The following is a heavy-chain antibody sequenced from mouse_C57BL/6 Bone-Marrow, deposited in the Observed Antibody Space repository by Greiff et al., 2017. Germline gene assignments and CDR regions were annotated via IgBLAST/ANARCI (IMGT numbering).Heavy chain of an antibody. CDR1: GYTFTEYT. D-gene: IGHD2-5*01. CDR2: FYPGRGSI. Sequence: QVHVKQSGAELVKPGASVKLSCKASGYTFTEYTIHWVKQRSGQGLEWIGWFYPGRGSIKYNENFKDKATLTADKSSSTVYMELSSLTSEDSAVYFCAKHEVSNSWWYFDVWGTGTTVTVSS. V-gene: IGHV1-62-2*01. J-gene: IGHJ1*03. CDR3: AKHEVSNSWWYFDV.